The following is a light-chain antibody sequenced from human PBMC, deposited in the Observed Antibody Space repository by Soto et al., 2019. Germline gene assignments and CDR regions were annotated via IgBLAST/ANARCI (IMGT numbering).Light chain of an antibody. J-gene: IGKJ1*01. CDR3: QQCGSSEWT. CDR1: QSVASGF. Sequence: EIGLTKSPGPLSLSPGERDTLSCRASQSVASGFLAWYQQKPGHAPRLLISGASPRATGIPDRFSGSGSGTDFALTISRLEPEDFAVYYCQQCGSSEWTFGQGTKVEIK. V-gene: IGKV3-20*01. CDR2: GAS.